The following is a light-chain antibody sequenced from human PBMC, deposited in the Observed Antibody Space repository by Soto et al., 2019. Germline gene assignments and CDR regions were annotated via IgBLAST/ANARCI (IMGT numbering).Light chain of an antibody. V-gene: IGKV3-20*01. CDR2: GAS. CDR1: QSVDSTS. CDR3: QQYGSSPLT. Sequence: IVLTQSPGVMSLSPGERATLSCRASQSVDSTSLAWYQQKPGQATRLLIYGASSRAAGIPDRCSGSGSGTDFPLTISRLKPEDFAVYYCQQYGSSPLTFGLGTKVEIK. J-gene: IGKJ1*01.